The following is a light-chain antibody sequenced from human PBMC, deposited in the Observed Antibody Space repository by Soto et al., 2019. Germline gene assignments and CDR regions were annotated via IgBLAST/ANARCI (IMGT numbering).Light chain of an antibody. CDR2: EVS. CDR1: SNDVGGYNL. CDR3: SSYTRSSTYV. J-gene: IGLJ1*01. V-gene: IGLV2-14*02. Sequence: QSALTQPASVSGSPGQSITISCTGTSNDVGGYNLVSWYQQHPGKAPKLMIYEVSKRPSGVSNRFSGSKSGNTASLTISGLQAEDEADYYCSSYTRSSTYVFGTGTKVTVL.